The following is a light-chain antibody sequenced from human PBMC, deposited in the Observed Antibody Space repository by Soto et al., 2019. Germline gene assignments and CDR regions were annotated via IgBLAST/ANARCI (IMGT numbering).Light chain of an antibody. CDR1: SSDVGGYNH. CDR3: KSYTSSSTHYV. J-gene: IGLJ1*01. CDR2: EVS. Sequence: QSALTQPASVSGSPGQSITISCTGTSSDVGGYNHVSWYQQHPGKAPKLMIYEVSNRPSGVSNRFSGSKSGSTASLTISGLQAEDEADYYCKSYTSSSTHYVFGTATKLTVL. V-gene: IGLV2-14*01.